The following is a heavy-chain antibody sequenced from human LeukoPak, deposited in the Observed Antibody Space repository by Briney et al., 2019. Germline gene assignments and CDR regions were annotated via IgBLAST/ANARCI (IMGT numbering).Heavy chain of an antibody. V-gene: IGHV1-2*02. J-gene: IGHJ4*02. CDR2: INPNSGGT. Sequence: ASVKVSCKASEYTFTGYYMHWVRQAPGQGLEWMGWINPNSGGTNYAQKFQGRVTMTRDTSISTAYMELSRLRSDDTAVYYCARAIYDYVWGSYRYYFDYWGQGTLVTVSS. CDR1: EYTFTGYY. CDR3: ARAIYDYVWGSYRYYFDY. D-gene: IGHD3-16*02.